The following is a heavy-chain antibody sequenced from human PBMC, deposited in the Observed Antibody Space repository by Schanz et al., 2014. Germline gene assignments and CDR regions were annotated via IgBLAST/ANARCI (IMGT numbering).Heavy chain of an antibody. Sequence: QVQLVESGGGVVQPGRSLSLSCAGSGFSFSDYGMHWVRQAPGRGLEWVAVISYHGSERYYADSVKGRFTISRDNSKNTLYLQMNSLRTEDTAVYFCAKSYDTSGYSGFDYWGQGTLVTVSS. CDR3: AKSYDTSGYSGFDY. J-gene: IGHJ4*02. CDR2: ISYHGSER. V-gene: IGHV3-30*18. D-gene: IGHD3-22*01. CDR1: GFSFSDYG.